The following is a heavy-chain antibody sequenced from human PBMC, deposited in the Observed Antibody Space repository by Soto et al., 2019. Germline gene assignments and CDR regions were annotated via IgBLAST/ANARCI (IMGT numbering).Heavy chain of an antibody. V-gene: IGHV3-9*01. CDR1: GFTFDDYA. D-gene: IGHD3-22*01. J-gene: IGHJ4*02. CDR2: ISWNSGSI. Sequence: PGGALRLSCAASGFTFDDYAMHWVRQAPGKGLEWVSGISWNSGSIGYADSVKGRFTISRDNAKNSLYLQMNSLRAEDTALYYCAKARHGYYYDSSGYVGEFDYWGQGTMVTVSS. CDR3: AKARHGYYYDSSGYVGEFDY.